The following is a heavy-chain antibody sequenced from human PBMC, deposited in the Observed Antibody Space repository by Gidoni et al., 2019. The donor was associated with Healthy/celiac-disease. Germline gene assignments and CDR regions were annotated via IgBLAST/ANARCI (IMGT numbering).Heavy chain of an antibody. CDR1: GFTFDDYA. J-gene: IGHJ4*02. CDR3: AKQDRGFDY. V-gene: IGHV3-9*01. Sequence: EVQLVESGGGFVQPGSSMRLSCAASGFTFDDYAMHWVRQAPGKGLEWVSGISWNSGSIGYADSVKGRFTISRDNAKNSLYLQMNSLRAEDTALYYCAKQDRGFDYWGQGTLVTVSS. CDR2: ISWNSGSI.